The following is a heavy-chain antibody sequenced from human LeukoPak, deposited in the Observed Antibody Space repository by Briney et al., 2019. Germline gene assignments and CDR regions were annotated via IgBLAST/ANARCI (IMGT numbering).Heavy chain of an antibody. CDR1: GFTVRTSH. J-gene: IGHJ4*02. CDR2: IYNTGNT. V-gene: IGHV3-53*01. Sequence: GGSLRLSCAASGFTVRTSHMSWIRQAPGKGLEWVSLIYNTGNTHDADSVKGRFTISRDISKNTLCLQMSRLRSDDTAVYFCVRADNGFDHWGQGALVTVSS. CDR3: VRADNGFDH. D-gene: IGHD1-14*01.